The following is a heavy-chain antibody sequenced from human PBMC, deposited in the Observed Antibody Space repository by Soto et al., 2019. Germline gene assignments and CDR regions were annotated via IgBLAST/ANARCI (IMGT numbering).Heavy chain of an antibody. CDR3: VRDDGEHYKSPAPDH. J-gene: IGHJ4*02. V-gene: IGHV4-59*01. D-gene: IGHD1-26*01. CDR1: GGSISTYY. Sequence: SETLSLTCTVSGGSISTYYWNWIRQPPGKGLESIGYIYYSGSANYSPSLKSRVTISVDTSKNEFSLKLSSVTAADTAIDYCVRDDGEHYKSPAPDHWGQGTLVTVSS. CDR2: IYYSGSA.